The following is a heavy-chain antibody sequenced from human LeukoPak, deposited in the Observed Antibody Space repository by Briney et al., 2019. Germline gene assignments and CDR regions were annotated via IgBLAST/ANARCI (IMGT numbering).Heavy chain of an antibody. CDR3: ARLTMVRGAHLYGMDV. V-gene: IGHV4-31*03. Sequence: PSETLSLTCTVSGGSISSGGYYWSWIRQHPGKGLEWIGYIYYSGSTYYNPSLKSRVTISVDTSKNQFSLKLSSVTAADTAVYYCARLTMVRGAHLYGMDVWGQGTTVTVPS. CDR1: GGSISSGGYY. J-gene: IGHJ6*02. CDR2: IYYSGST. D-gene: IGHD3-10*01.